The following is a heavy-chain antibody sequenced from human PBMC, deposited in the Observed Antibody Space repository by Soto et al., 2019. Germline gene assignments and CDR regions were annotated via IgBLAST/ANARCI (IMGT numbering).Heavy chain of an antibody. CDR3: ARDRRVIYSSGVGDY. Sequence: GGSLRLSCAASGFTFSSYGMHWVRQAPGKGLEWVAVIWYDGSNKYYADSVKGRFTISRDNSKNTLYLQMNSLRAEDTAVYYCARDRRVIYSSGVGDYWGQGTLVTVSS. CDR1: GFTFSSYG. V-gene: IGHV3-33*01. J-gene: IGHJ4*02. CDR2: IWYDGSNK. D-gene: IGHD5-18*01.